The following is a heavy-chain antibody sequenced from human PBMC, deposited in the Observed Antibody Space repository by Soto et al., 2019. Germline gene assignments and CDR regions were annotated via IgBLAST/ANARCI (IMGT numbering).Heavy chain of an antibody. D-gene: IGHD1-26*01. CDR2: FSGRDDTT. J-gene: IGHJ5*02. CDR1: GFTFSSYT. Sequence: VQLSESGGGLVQPGGSLRLSCAASGFTFSSYTMSWVRQAPGKGLEWVSSFSGRDDTTYYADSVKGRFTISRDNSKNTLYLQMNSLRVEDTALYFCVRTIVGATKGGWFDPWGQGALVTVSS. CDR3: VRTIVGATKGGWFDP. V-gene: IGHV3-23*01.